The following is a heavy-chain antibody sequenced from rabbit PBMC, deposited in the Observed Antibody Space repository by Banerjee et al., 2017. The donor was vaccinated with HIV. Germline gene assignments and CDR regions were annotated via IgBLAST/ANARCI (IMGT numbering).Heavy chain of an antibody. Sequence: QEQLVEYGGDLVQPGGSLTLTCKASGLDFSSSNWIYWVRQAPGKGLEWIAYIYARSAGSTYYASWAKGRFTISRTSSTTVTLQMTSLTAADTATYFCARTTSTSYWYFTLWGPGTLVTVS. V-gene: IGHV1S45*01. J-gene: IGHJ4*01. CDR2: IYARSAGST. D-gene: IGHD7-1*01. CDR1: GLDFSSSNW. CDR3: ARTTSTSYWYFTL.